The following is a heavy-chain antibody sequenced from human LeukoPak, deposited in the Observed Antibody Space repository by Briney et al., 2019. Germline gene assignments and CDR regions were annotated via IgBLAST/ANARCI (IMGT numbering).Heavy chain of an antibody. CDR2: ISYDGSDK. CDR3: ARARPSMWIDY. D-gene: IGHD5-12*01. Sequence: GGSLRLSCAASGFTFDDYGMSWVRQAPGKELEWVAVISYDGSDKFYADSVKGRFTISRDSSKNTLYLQMNSLRPEDTAVYYCARARPSMWIDYWGQGTLVTVSS. J-gene: IGHJ4*02. CDR1: GFTFDDYG. V-gene: IGHV3-30*03.